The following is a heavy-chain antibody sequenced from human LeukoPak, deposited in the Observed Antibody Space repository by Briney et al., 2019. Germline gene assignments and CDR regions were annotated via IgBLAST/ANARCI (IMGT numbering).Heavy chain of an antibody. Sequence: SETLSLTCTVSGGSINSRDYYWGWIRQPSGKGLEWIGSIHYGGSSYYHPSLKSRVTISVDTSMNQFSLKLTFVTTADTAVYYCARVLAYCSGGSCTKGYNWFDPWGQGTLVTVTS. CDR3: ARVLAYCSGGSCTKGYNWFDP. CDR1: GGSINSRDYY. V-gene: IGHV4-39*01. CDR2: IHYGGSS. J-gene: IGHJ5*02. D-gene: IGHD2-15*01.